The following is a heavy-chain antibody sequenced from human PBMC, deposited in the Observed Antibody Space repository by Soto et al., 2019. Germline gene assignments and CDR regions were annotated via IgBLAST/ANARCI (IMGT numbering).Heavy chain of an antibody. J-gene: IGHJ6*02. D-gene: IGHD3-16*01. V-gene: IGHV1-18*01. CDR2: INTYNGNT. CDR3: AMVDVYVTPSPQDV. Sequence: QVPLVQSRAEVKNPGASVKVSCKASGYSLTRYGIAWARQAPGQGLEWMGWINTYNGNTNYAQNLQGRVTLTTDTSTSTAYMELTSLRSNDTAIYYCAMVDVYVTPSPQDVWGQGTTVIVSS. CDR1: GYSLTRYG.